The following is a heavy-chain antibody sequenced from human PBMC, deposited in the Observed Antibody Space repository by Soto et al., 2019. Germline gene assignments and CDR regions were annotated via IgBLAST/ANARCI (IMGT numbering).Heavy chain of an antibody. CDR2: IKQDGSEK. J-gene: IGHJ4*02. CDR3: ARVLAAADSL. V-gene: IGHV3-7*01. D-gene: IGHD6-13*01. CDR1: GFTFSTYW. Sequence: SGGGLVQPGGSLRLSCAASGFTFSTYWMHWVRQAPGTGLEWVANIKQDGSEKYYLDSVKGRFTISRDNAKSSLYLQMNSLRAEDTAVYYCARVLAAADSLWGQGTLVTVSS.